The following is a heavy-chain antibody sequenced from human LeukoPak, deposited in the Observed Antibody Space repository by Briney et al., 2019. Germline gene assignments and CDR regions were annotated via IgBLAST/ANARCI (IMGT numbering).Heavy chain of an antibody. V-gene: IGHV4-39*02. CDR1: GGSISSGSYY. D-gene: IGHD4-11*01. CDR3: ARGDYSNSDC. CDR2: IYHSGST. J-gene: IGHJ4*02. Sequence: SETLSLTCTVSGGSISSGSYYWGWIRQPPGKGLEWIGSIYHSGSTYFNPSLKSRVTISVDTSKNHFSLELTSVTAADAAVYYCARGDYSNSDCWGQGTLVTVSS.